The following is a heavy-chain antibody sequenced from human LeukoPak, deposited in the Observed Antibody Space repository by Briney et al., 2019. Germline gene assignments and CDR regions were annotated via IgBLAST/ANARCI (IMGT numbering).Heavy chain of an antibody. D-gene: IGHD6-13*01. CDR1: GYTFTSYG. CDR3: ALAAAGMNYYYYYGMDV. V-gene: IGHV1-18*01. CDR2: ISAYNGNT. J-gene: IGHJ6*02. Sequence: ASVKVSCKASGYTFTSYGISWVRQAPGQGLEWMGWISAYNGNTNYAQKLQGRVTMTTDTSTSTAYMELRSLRSDDTAVYYCALAAAGMNYYYYYGMDVWGQGTTVTVSS.